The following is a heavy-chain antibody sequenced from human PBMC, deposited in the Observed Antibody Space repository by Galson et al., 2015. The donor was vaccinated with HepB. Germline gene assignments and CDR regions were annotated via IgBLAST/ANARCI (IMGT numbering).Heavy chain of an antibody. J-gene: IGHJ4*02. CDR2: ISSSSSTI. Sequence: SLRLSCAASGFTFSSYWMHWVRQAPGKGLEWVSYISSSSSTIYYADSVKGRFTISRDNAKNSLYLQMNSLRAEDTAVYYCARDGPDFGWLLSPTGYYFDYWGQGTLVTVSS. CDR1: GFTFSSYW. D-gene: IGHD3-9*01. V-gene: IGHV3-48*01. CDR3: ARDGPDFGWLLSPTGYYFDY.